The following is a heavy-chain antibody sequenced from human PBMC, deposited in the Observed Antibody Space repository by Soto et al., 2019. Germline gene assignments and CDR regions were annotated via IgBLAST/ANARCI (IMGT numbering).Heavy chain of an antibody. CDR1: GGTFSSYA. Sequence: ASVKVSCKASGGTFSSYAISWVRQAPGQGLEWMGGIIPIFGTANYAQKFQGRVTITADESTSTAYMELSSLRSEDTAVYYCARDPPYGSGTYWKSHYGMDVWGQGTTVTVSS. D-gene: IGHD3-10*01. CDR2: IIPIFGTA. CDR3: ARDPPYGSGTYWKSHYGMDV. J-gene: IGHJ6*02. V-gene: IGHV1-69*13.